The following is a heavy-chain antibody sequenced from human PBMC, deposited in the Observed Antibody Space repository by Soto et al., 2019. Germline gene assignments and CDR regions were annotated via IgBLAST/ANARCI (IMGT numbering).Heavy chain of an antibody. V-gene: IGHV4-39*01. J-gene: IGHJ5*02. Sequence: QVQMQESGPGLVKPSETLSLTCTVSGGSIRSSYYWGWIRRTPGKGLEWIGSMYYMGSTYYNPSLKSRVTISVDTSTNQLSLKLTSVTAADTAVYYCARTLGGLNRFDPWGQGTLVTVSS. CDR2: MYYMGST. CDR3: ARTLGGLNRFDP. D-gene: IGHD3-16*01. CDR1: GGSIRSSYY.